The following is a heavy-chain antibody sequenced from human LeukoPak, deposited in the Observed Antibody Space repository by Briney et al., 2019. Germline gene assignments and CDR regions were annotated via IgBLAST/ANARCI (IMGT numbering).Heavy chain of an antibody. D-gene: IGHD3-10*01. Sequence: ASVNVSFKACGHTFTSYAMDWVRQAPGQRRDWMGWINAGNGNRKYSQKFQGRVTITRDTSASTAYMELSSLRSEDTAVYYCARDLAGYFDYWGQGTLVTVSS. V-gene: IGHV1-3*01. CDR3: ARDLAGYFDY. CDR1: GHTFTSYA. J-gene: IGHJ4*02. CDR2: INAGNGNR.